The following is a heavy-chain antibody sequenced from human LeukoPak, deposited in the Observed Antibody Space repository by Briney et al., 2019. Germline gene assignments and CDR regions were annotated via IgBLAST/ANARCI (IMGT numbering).Heavy chain of an antibody. CDR3: AREVGVVPAAQGSYFDY. V-gene: IGHV4-4*07. Sequence: SETLSLTCTVSGGSISSYYWSWLRQPAGKGLEWIGRIYTSGSTNYNPSLTSRVTMSVDTSKNQFSLKLSSVTAADTAVYYCAREVGVVPAAQGSYFDYWGQGTLVTVSS. CDR1: GGSISSYY. CDR2: IYTSGST. D-gene: IGHD2-2*01. J-gene: IGHJ4*02.